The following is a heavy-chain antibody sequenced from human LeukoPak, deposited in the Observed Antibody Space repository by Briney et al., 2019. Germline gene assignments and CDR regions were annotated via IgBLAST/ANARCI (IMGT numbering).Heavy chain of an antibody. V-gene: IGHV4-30-4*01. CDR1: GGSISSGDYY. Sequence: SETLSLTCTVSGGSISSGDYYWSWIRQPPGKGLEWIGYIYYSVSTYYNPSLKSRVTISVDTSKNQFSLKLSSVTAADTAVYYCARVYYDSSGFIMGPYYFDYWGQGTLVTVSS. CDR3: ARVYYDSSGFIMGPYYFDY. J-gene: IGHJ4*02. D-gene: IGHD3-22*01. CDR2: IYYSVST.